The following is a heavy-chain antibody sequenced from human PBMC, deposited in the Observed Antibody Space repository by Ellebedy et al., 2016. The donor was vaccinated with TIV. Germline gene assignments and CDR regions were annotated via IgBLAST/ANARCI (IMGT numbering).Heavy chain of an antibody. CDR2: ISSSSSYI. Sequence: GGSLRLXXAASGFTFSSYSMNWVRQAPGKGLEWVSSISSSSSYIYYADSVKGRFTISRDNAKNSLYLQMNSLRAEDTAVYYCARDRIAAAGSESLDYWGQGTLVTVSS. J-gene: IGHJ4*02. CDR3: ARDRIAAAGSESLDY. CDR1: GFTFSSYS. V-gene: IGHV3-21*01. D-gene: IGHD6-13*01.